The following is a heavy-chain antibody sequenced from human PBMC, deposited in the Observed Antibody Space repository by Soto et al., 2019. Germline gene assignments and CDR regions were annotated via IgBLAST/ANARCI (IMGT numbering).Heavy chain of an antibody. CDR3: AKASVWYPYFDS. V-gene: IGHV3-23*01. Sequence: EAQLLESGGDLVQPGGSLRLSCAASEFSFDDYAMSWVRQAPGKGLVWVSSITYTGVSTYYVDSVKCRFTISRDNSKDTLYLQMNSLRAEDTAIYYCAKASVWYPYFDSWGQGTLVTVSS. D-gene: IGHD6-13*01. CDR2: ITYTGVST. J-gene: IGHJ4*02. CDR1: EFSFDDYA.